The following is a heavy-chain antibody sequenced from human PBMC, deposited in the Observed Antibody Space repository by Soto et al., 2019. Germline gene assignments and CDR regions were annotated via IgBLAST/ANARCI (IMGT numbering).Heavy chain of an antibody. D-gene: IGHD4-4*01. Sequence: EVQLLESGGGLVQPGGSLRLSCAASGFTFSSYAMSWVRQAPGKGLEWVSVISGGGGSTYYADSVKGRFTISGDNSKNTLYLQVNSLRAEDTAVYYCAKGTYSKGFDPWGQGTLVTVSS. V-gene: IGHV3-23*01. CDR3: AKGTYSKGFDP. CDR1: GFTFSSYA. J-gene: IGHJ5*02. CDR2: ISGGGGST.